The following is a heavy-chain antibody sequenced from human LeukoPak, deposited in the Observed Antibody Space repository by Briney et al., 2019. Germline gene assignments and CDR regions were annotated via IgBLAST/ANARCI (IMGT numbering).Heavy chain of an antibody. CDR2: IYYSGST. CDR1: GGSISRYY. V-gene: IGHV4-59*01. CDR3: ARGAWYFDY. Sequence: SETLSLTCTVSGGSISRYYWSWIRQPPGKGLEWIGYIYYSGSTNYNPSLKSRVTISVDTSKNQFSLKLSSVTAADTAVYYCARGAWYFDYWGQGTLVTVSS. J-gene: IGHJ4*02.